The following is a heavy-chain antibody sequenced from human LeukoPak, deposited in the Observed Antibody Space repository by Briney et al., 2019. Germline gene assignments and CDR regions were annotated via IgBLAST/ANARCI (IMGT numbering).Heavy chain of an antibody. CDR2: INSDGSTT. J-gene: IGHJ4*02. CDR3: ARGHHYYDSSAYYY. D-gene: IGHD3-22*01. Sequence: QPGGSLRLSCAASGFTFISYWMHWVRHAPGKGLVWVSRINSDGSTTSYAASVKGRFTISRDTAKNTLYLQMNSLRAEDTAVYYCARGHHYYDSSAYYYWGQGTLVTVSS. CDR1: GFTFISYW. V-gene: IGHV3-74*01.